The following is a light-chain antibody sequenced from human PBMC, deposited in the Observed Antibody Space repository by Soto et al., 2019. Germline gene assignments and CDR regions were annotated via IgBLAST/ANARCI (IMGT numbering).Light chain of an antibody. Sequence: DIQMTQSRSTLSASVGDRVTITCRASQSIGDSLAWYQQKPGKAPYLLISDVSSLERGVPSRFSGSGSGTEFTLTISSMQPDDFATVYCQQYNGYSRTFGQGTKVDIK. CDR2: DVS. CDR3: QQYNGYSRT. V-gene: IGKV1-5*01. J-gene: IGKJ1*01. CDR1: QSIGDS.